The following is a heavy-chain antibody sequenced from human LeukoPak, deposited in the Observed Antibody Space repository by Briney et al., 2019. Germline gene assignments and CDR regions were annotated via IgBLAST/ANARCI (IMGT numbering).Heavy chain of an antibody. CDR2: VSGDGRTT. V-gene: IGHV3-23*01. CDR3: AKDSVVKNTGSYYFAS. J-gene: IGHJ4*02. D-gene: IGHD1-26*01. CDR1: GFTFNNYA. Sequence: GGSLRLSCAASGFTFNNYAMSWVRQVPGKGLEWVSAVSGDGRTTHYVDSVKGRFTISRDNSRNTLYLQMSSLRAEDTAIYYCAKDSVVKNTGSYYFASWGQGTLVTVSS.